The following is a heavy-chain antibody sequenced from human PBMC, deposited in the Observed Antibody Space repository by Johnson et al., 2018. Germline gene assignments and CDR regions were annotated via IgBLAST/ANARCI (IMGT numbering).Heavy chain of an antibody. CDR2: ISSNGSTI. J-gene: IGHJ6*03. D-gene: IGHD5-18*01. Sequence: QVQLVQSGGGLVKPGGSLRLSCAASGFTFSDYYMSWIRQAPGKGLEWVSYISSNGSTIYYADSVKGRFTISRDNAKNSLYLQMNSRRAEETAVYYCARTNTAMDPYYYYYMDGWGKGTTVTVSS. CDR3: ARTNTAMDPYYYYYMDG. CDR1: GFTFSDYY. V-gene: IGHV3-11*04.